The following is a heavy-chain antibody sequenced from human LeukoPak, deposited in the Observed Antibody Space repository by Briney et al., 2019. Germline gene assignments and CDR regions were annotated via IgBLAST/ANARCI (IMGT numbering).Heavy chain of an antibody. J-gene: IGHJ4*02. V-gene: IGHV4-34*01. CDR1: GASLNGHY. CDR2: GSDVGGT. CDR3: AREVTSRLPHNYFDF. Sequence: PSETLSLTCAVYGASLNGHYWSWIRQPPGKGLEWLGEGSDVGGTKYNPSFKSRVTISADSSKNQFSLKLRSVTAADTAVYYCAREVTSRLPHNYFDFWGQGTLVTVSS. D-gene: IGHD2-2*01.